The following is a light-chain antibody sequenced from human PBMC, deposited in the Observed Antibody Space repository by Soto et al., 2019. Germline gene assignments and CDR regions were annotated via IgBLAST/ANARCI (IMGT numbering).Light chain of an antibody. CDR3: QQSYSTPRT. V-gene: IGKV1-39*01. CDR1: QSINSL. Sequence: DIQMTQSPSSLSASVGDRVTITCRASQSINSLLNWYQQRPGKAPKLLIYAASSLQSGVPSRFSGSGSRTDFTLTISSLQPEDFATYYCQQSYSTPRTFGQGTKLEIK. J-gene: IGKJ2*02. CDR2: AAS.